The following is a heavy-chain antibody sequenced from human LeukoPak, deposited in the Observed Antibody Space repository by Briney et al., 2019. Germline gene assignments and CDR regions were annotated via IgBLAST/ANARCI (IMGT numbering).Heavy chain of an antibody. J-gene: IGHJ6*02. Sequence: GGSLQISCKGSGCIFTSHWIAWVRQVPGKGLEWMGIIHPGDSDNRYSPSLQGQVTISAHKSISTAYLQWSSLKASDTAMYYCARAYGYCSAGTCYYYGMDVWGQGTTVTVSS. CDR2: IHPGDSDN. V-gene: IGHV5-51*01. CDR1: GCIFTSHW. CDR3: ARAYGYCSAGTCYYYGMDV. D-gene: IGHD2-15*01.